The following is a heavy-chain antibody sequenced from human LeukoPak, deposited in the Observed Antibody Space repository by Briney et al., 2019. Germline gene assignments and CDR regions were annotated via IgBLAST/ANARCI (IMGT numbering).Heavy chain of an antibody. CDR2: INWNGGST. CDR3: ARVRYYDSSGYYYFDY. V-gene: IGHV3-20*04. Sequence: GGSLRLSCAASGFTFDDYGMSWVRQAPGKGLEWGSGINWNGGSTGYADSVKGRFTISRDNAKYSMYLQMNSLRAEDTALYYCARVRYYDSSGYYYFDYWGQGTLVTVSS. J-gene: IGHJ4*02. D-gene: IGHD3-22*01. CDR1: GFTFDDYG.